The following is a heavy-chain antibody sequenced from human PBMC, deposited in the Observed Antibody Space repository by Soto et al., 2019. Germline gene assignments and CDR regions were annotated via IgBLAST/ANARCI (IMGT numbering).Heavy chain of an antibody. CDR3: TTGPSTATIGGGLYGMDV. Sequence: GGSLRLSCAASGFTFSNAWMSWVRQAPGKGLEWVGRIKSKTDGGTTDYAAPVKGRFTISRDDSKNTLYLQMNSLKTEDTAVYYCTTGPSTATIGGGLYGMDVWGQGTTVTVSS. CDR1: GFTFSNAW. J-gene: IGHJ6*02. D-gene: IGHD4-4*01. CDR2: IKSKTDGGTT. V-gene: IGHV3-15*01.